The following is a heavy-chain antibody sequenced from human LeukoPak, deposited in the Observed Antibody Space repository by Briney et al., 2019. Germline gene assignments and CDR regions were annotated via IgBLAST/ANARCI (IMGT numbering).Heavy chain of an antibody. CDR3: ARHPSRGLITGTTHWFDP. V-gene: IGHV4-39*01. CDR2: IYYSGST. CDR1: GDSVSRSDSY. D-gene: IGHD1-7*01. Sequence: SETLSLTCSVSGDSVSRSDSYWDWIRQPPGKGLEWIGSIYYSGSTYYNPSLKSRVTISVDTSKNQFSLKLSSVTAADTAVYYCARHPSRGLITGTTHWFDPWGQGTLVTVSS. J-gene: IGHJ5*02.